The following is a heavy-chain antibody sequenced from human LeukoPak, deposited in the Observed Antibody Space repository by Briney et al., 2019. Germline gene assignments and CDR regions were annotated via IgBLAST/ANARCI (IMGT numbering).Heavy chain of an antibody. J-gene: IGHJ4*02. Sequence: PGRSLRLSRAASGFTFDDYAMHWVRQAPGKGLEWVSGISWNSGSIGYADSVKGRFTISRDNAKNSLYLQMNSLRAEDTALYYCAKAEYYYDSSGYQDYWGQGTLVTVSS. CDR1: GFTFDDYA. V-gene: IGHV3-9*01. CDR3: AKAEYYYDSSGYQDY. D-gene: IGHD3-22*01. CDR2: ISWNSGSI.